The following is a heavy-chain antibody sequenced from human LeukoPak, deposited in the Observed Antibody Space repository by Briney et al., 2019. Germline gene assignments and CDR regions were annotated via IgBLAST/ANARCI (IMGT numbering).Heavy chain of an antibody. V-gene: IGHV4-39*07. J-gene: IGHJ6*03. CDR3: ARDAGGSYGHYYYYYMDV. CDR2: IYYSGTT. Sequence: SETLSLTCTVSGVSISSSPYYWGWIRQPPGKGLEWIGSIYYSGTTHYNPSLESRVTISVDTSKNQFSLKLSSVTAADTAVYYCARDAGGSYGHYYYYYMDVWGKGTTVTISS. CDR1: GVSISSSPYY. D-gene: IGHD1-26*01.